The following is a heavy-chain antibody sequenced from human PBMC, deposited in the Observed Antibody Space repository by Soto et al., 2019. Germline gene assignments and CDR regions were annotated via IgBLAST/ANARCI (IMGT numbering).Heavy chain of an antibody. D-gene: IGHD6-25*01. V-gene: IGHV4-59*01. CDR2: IYYSGST. Sequence: HVQVQESGPGLVKPSETLSLTCTVSGGSINNYYWSWIRQPPGRGLEWIAYIYYSGSTNYNPSFKSRVIGSVDTSRNQFSLRLSSLTAADTAVYYCARWHSSSGYSGMDVWGQGTTVTVSS. CDR3: ARWHSSSGYSGMDV. CDR1: GGSINNYY. J-gene: IGHJ6*02.